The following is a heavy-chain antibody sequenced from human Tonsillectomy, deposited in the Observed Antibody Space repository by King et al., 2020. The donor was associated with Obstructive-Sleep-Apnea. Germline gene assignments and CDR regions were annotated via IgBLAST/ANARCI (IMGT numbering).Heavy chain of an antibody. CDR3: ARSFRYCSGGSCYYFDY. CDR2: IYYSGST. V-gene: IGHV4-30-4*01. J-gene: IGHJ4*02. D-gene: IGHD2-15*01. Sequence: QLQESGPGLVKPSQTLSLTCTVSGGSISSGDYYWSWIRQPPGKGLEWIGSIYYSGSTYYNPSLKSRVTISVDTSKNQFSLKLSSVTAADTAVYYCARSFRYCSGGSCYYFDYWGQGTLVTVSS. CDR1: GGSISSGDYY.